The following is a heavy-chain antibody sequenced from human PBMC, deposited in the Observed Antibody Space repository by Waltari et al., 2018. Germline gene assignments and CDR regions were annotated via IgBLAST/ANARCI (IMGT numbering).Heavy chain of an antibody. D-gene: IGHD6-19*01. CDR3: ARPQRERWRAFDD. J-gene: IGHJ4*02. CDR1: GFPFVPYW. CDR2: IKEDGSEK. V-gene: IGHV3-7*01. Sequence: EVQLVESGGGLVQPGGSLTLSCSASGFPFVPYWMSWVRQAPGKGLEWVASIKEDGSEKYYVDSVKRRFIISRDNAKNSLLLQLSGLRVEDTAVYYCARPQRERWRAFDDWGQGTPVTVSS.